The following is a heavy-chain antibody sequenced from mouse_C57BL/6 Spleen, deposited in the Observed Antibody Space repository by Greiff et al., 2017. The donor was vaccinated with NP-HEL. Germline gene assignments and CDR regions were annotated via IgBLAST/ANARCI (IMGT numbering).Heavy chain of an antibody. V-gene: IGHV1-54*01. D-gene: IGHD1-1*01. CDR1: GYAFTNYL. J-gene: IGHJ2*01. CDR2: INPGSGGT. CDR3: ARSRTTVPSYYFDY. Sequence: QVQLQQSGAELVRPGTSVKVSCKASGYAFTNYLIEWVKQRPGQGLEWIGVINPGSGGTNYNEKFKGKATLTADKSSSTAYMQLSSLTSEDSAVYFCARSRTTVPSYYFDYWGQGTTLTVSS.